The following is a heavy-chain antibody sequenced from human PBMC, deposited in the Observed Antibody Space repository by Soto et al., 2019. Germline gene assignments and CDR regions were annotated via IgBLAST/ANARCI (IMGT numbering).Heavy chain of an antibody. CDR1: GFTFSSYG. J-gene: IGHJ3*02. CDR3: ARDPGQSPDAFDI. Sequence: QVQLVESGGGVVQPGRSLRLSCAASGFTFSSYGMHWVRQAPGKGLEWVAVIWYDGSNKYYADSVKGRFTISRDNSKNTLYLQMNSLRAEDTAVYYCARDPGQSPDAFDIWGQGTMVTVSS. CDR2: IWYDGSNK. V-gene: IGHV3-33*01.